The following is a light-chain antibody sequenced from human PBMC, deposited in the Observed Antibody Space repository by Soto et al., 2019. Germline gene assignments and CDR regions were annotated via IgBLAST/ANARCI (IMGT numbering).Light chain of an antibody. J-gene: IGKJ5*01. CDR2: GAS. V-gene: IGKV3-15*01. Sequence: EIIVTQSPATLSVSRGERATLSCRASQSIGSNLAWYQQKPGQAPRLLIYGASTRATDIPARFSGSGSGTDFTLTISSLQSEDFAVYYCQQYNNWPPPITFGQGTRLEIK. CDR3: QQYNNWPPPIT. CDR1: QSIGSN.